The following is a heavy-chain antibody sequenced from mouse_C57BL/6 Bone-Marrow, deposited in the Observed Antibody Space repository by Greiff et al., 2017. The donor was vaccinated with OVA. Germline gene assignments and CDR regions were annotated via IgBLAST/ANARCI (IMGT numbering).Heavy chain of an antibody. V-gene: IGHV3-6*01. CDR2: ISYDGSN. CDR3: AITPVVATDY. D-gene: IGHD1-1*01. J-gene: IGHJ4*01. CDR1: GYSITSGYY. Sequence: ESGPGLVKPSQSLSLTCSVTGYSITSGYYWNWIRQFPGNKLEWMGYISYDGSNNYNPSLKNRISITRDTSKNQFFLKLNSVTTEDTATYYCAITPVVATDYWGQGTSVTVSS.